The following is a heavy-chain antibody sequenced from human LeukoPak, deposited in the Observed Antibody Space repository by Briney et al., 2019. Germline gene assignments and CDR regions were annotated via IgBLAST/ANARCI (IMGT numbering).Heavy chain of an antibody. CDR3: ARVSYYDSSGYYFLSYVDY. J-gene: IGHJ4*02. CDR1: GFTVSSNY. D-gene: IGHD3-22*01. CDR2: IYSGGST. V-gene: IGHV3-53*01. Sequence: PGGSLRLSCAASGFTVSSNYMSWVRQAPGKGLEWVSVIYSGGSTYYADSVRGRFTISRDNSKNTLYLQMNSPGAEDTAVYYCARVSYYDSSGYYFLSYVDYWGQGTLVTVSS.